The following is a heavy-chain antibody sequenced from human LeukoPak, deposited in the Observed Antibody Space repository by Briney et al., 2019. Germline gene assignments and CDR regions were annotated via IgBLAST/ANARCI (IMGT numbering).Heavy chain of an antibody. CDR2: ISGSGGST. CDR1: GFTFSSYA. CDR3: AKVERINYYYGMDV. Sequence: GGSLRLSCAASGFTFSSYAMSWVRQAPGKGLEWVSAISGSGGSTYYADSVKGRFTISRDNSKNTLYLQMNSLRAEDTAVYYCAKVERINYYYGMDVWGQGTTVTVS. V-gene: IGHV3-23*01. J-gene: IGHJ6*02. D-gene: IGHD2-15*01.